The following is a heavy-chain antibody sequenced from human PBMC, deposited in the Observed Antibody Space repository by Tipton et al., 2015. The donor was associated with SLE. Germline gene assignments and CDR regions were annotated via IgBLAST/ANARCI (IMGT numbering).Heavy chain of an antibody. D-gene: IGHD2-8*02. CDR3: AREGVGYGIYYYYYYMDV. CDR2: ISAYNGNT. V-gene: IGHV1-18*01. CDR1: GYTFTNYG. Sequence: QSGAEVKKPGASVKVSCKASGYTFTNYGITWVRQAPGRGLEWVGWISAYNGNTDYAQKVQGRATMTTDTSTTTAYMELRSLRSDDTAVYYCAREGVGYGIYYYYYYMDVWGKGTTVTVSS. J-gene: IGHJ6*03.